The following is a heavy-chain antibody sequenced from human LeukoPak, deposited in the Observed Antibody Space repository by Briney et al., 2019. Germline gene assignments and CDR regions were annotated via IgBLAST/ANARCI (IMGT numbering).Heavy chain of an antibody. CDR2: ISSSSSYI. J-gene: IGHJ6*03. V-gene: IGHV3-21*01. D-gene: IGHD6-25*01. Sequence: GGSLSLSCAASGFTFSSYSMNWVRQAPGKGLEWVSSISSSSSYIYYADSVKGRFTISRDNAKNSLYLQMNSLRAEDTAVYYCARSGPLDYYYIDVWGKGTTVTVSS. CDR1: GFTFSSYS. CDR3: ARSGPLDYYYIDV.